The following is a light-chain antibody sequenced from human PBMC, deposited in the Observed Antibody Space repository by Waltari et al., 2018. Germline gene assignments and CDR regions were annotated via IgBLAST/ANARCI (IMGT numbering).Light chain of an antibody. CDR1: QSVSSA. V-gene: IGKV3-20*01. CDR3: QHYVRLPAT. Sequence: EIVLTQSPGSLSSSQGERVTLSCRASQSVSSALAWYQQKPGQAPRLLSFGASNRSTGIPDRFSGSGSETDFSLTISRLEPEDFAVYYCQHYVRLPATFGRGTKVEIK. J-gene: IGKJ1*01. CDR2: GAS.